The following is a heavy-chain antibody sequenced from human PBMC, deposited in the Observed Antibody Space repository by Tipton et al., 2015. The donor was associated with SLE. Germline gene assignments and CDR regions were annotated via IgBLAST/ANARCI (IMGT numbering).Heavy chain of an antibody. CDR3: ARVKVASAGFPLACDAFDI. D-gene: IGHD1-1*01. V-gene: IGHV4-38-2*02. J-gene: IGHJ3*02. CDR2: VYHRGTT. CDR1: GDSISGDYY. Sequence: TLSLTCTVSGDSISGDYYWPWLRQPPGKGLEGIATVYHRGTTYYHPSLKSRVTISADTSKNQFSLRLTSVTAADTSVFYCARVKVASAGFPLACDAFDIWGQGTGVIVSS.